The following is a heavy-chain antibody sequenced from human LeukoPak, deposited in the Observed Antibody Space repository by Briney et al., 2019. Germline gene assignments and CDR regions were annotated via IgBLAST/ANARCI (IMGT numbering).Heavy chain of an antibody. V-gene: IGHV3-21*01. CDR2: ISGSSTYI. CDR1: GFIFSTYG. J-gene: IGHJ4*02. CDR3: ARDRFGDYTFDY. Sequence: GGSLRLSCAASGFIFSTYGMNWVRQAPGKGLEWVSSISGSSTYIYYADSVKGRFTISRDNAKNSLYLQMNSLRAEDTAVYYCARDRFGDYTFDYWGQGTLVTVSS. D-gene: IGHD4-17*01.